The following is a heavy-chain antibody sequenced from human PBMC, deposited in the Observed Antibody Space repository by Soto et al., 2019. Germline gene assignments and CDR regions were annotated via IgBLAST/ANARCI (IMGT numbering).Heavy chain of an antibody. Sequence: ASVKVSCKASGYTFENYAISWYRQAPGQGLEWMGWISAYNGNTNYAQKLQGRVTMTTDTSTSTAYMELRSLRSDDTAVYYCARDNCSGGSCYSSYYFDYWGQGTLVTVSS. CDR2: ISAYNGNT. CDR3: ARDNCSGGSCYSSYYFDY. D-gene: IGHD2-15*01. J-gene: IGHJ4*02. CDR1: GYTFENYA. V-gene: IGHV1-18*01.